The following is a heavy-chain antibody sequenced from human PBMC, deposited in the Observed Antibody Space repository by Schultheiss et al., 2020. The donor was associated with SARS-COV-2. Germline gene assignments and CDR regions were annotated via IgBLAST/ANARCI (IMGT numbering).Heavy chain of an antibody. CDR1: GFTFGTYA. CDR3: AKDRAVRFLDWLFDY. D-gene: IGHD3/OR15-3a*01. Sequence: GGSLRLSCSASGFTFGTYAMHWVRQAPGQGLEYVSAISNNGDDTYYADSVKGRFIISRDNSKNTLYLQMNSLRADDTAVYYCAKDRAVRFLDWLFDYWGQGTLVTVSS. J-gene: IGHJ4*02. CDR2: ISNNGDDT. V-gene: IGHV3-64*04.